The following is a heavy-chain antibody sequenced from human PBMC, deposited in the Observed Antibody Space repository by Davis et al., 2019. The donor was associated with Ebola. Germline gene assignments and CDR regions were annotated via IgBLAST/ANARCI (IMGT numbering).Heavy chain of an antibody. CDR2: ISSSSSYI. J-gene: IGHJ6*02. Sequence: GGSLRLSCAASGFTFSSYSMNWVRQAPGKGLEWVSSISSSSSYIYYADSVKGRFTISRDNSKNTLYLQMNSLRAEDTAVYYCAKDCMVRGVINVYYYYYGMDVWGQGITVTVSS. CDR3: AKDCMVRGVINVYYYYYGMDV. V-gene: IGHV3-21*01. D-gene: IGHD3-10*01. CDR1: GFTFSSYS.